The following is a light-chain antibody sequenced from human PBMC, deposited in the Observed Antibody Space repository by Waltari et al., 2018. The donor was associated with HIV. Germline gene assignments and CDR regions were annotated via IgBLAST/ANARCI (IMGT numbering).Light chain of an antibody. CDR3: QAWDSNTAI. J-gene: IGLJ2*01. V-gene: IGLV3-1*01. Sequence: SNELTQPPSVYVSPGQTASITCSGYKLGDKFACWYQQKPGPSHVLVIYQDNKRPSGIPDRFSGSNSGDTATLTISGTQPMDEADYFCQAWDSNTAIFGGGTKLTVL. CDR2: QDN. CDR1: KLGDKF.